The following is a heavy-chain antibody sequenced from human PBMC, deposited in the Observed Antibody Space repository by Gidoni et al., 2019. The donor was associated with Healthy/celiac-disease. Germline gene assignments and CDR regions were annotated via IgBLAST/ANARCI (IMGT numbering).Heavy chain of an antibody. J-gene: IGHJ6*02. CDR1: GGTFSSYA. CDR3: AGLRGYSGYDVPPDLYGMDV. Sequence: QVQLVQSGAEVKKPGSSVKVSCKASGGTFSSYAISWVRQAPGQGLEWMGGIIPIFGTANYAQKFQGRVTITADESTSTAYMELSSLRSEDTAVYYCAGLRGYSGYDVPPDLYGMDVWGQGTTVTVSS. CDR2: IIPIFGTA. D-gene: IGHD5-12*01. V-gene: IGHV1-69*01.